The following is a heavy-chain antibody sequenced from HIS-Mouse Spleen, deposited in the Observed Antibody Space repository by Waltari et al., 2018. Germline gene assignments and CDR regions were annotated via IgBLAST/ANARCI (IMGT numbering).Heavy chain of an antibody. CDR1: GFSLSTSGMC. Sequence: QVTLRESGPALVKPTQTLTLTCTLSGFSLSTSGMCVIWIRQHPGKALEWLARIDWDDDKYYSTSLKTRLTISRDTSKNQVVLTMTNMDPLDTATYYCARIAEGYTSGWYAFDYWGQGTLVTVSS. J-gene: IGHJ4*02. V-gene: IGHV2-70*15. D-gene: IGHD6-19*01. CDR2: IDWDDDK. CDR3: ARIAEGYTSGWYAFDY.